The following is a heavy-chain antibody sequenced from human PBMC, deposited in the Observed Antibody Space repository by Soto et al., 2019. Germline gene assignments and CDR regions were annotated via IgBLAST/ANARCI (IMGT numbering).Heavy chain of an antibody. D-gene: IGHD6-19*01. V-gene: IGHV3-23*01. J-gene: IGHJ4*02. CDR2: ISCCGGST. CDR3: AKADGEQWLLPHLDK. Sequence: EVHLLESGGGVVQPGGSLRLSCVASGFNFKKFAMSWVRQAPGEGLEWVSGISCCGGSTSYADSVKGRFSIARDDSTNTLSLQMNNLRVEDTAKYYCAKADGEQWLLPHLDKWGQGTLVNVS. CDR1: GFNFKKFA.